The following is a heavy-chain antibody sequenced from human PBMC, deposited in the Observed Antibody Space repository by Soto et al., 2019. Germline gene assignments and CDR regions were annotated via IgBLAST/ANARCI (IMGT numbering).Heavy chain of an antibody. D-gene: IGHD6-19*01. Sequence: EVQLVESGGGLIQPGGSLRLSCAASGFTVSSNYMSWVRQAPRKGLQWVSVIYSGARTNYADSVKGRFTISRDNSKNTLYLQMNSLRPEDTAVYYCARGRIGAVAENDYWGQGTLVTVSS. V-gene: IGHV3-53*01. CDR1: GFTVSSNY. J-gene: IGHJ4*02. CDR3: ARGRIGAVAENDY. CDR2: IYSGART.